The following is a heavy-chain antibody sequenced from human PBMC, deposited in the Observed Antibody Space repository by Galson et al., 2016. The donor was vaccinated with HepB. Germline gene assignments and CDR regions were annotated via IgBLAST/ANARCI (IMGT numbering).Heavy chain of an antibody. Sequence: SLRLSCAASGFTFSSYGMNWVRQAPGRGLEWIAYIGGHTSSTFYADSVKGRFTISRDNAKNSLSLHMIGLRAEDTAVYYCPRARYSSDAHPGYYFDYWGQGTLVPVSS. CDR1: GFTFSSYG. D-gene: IGHD6-19*01. CDR3: PRARYSSDAHPGYYFDY. V-gene: IGHV3-48*01. CDR2: IGGHTSST. J-gene: IGHJ4*02.